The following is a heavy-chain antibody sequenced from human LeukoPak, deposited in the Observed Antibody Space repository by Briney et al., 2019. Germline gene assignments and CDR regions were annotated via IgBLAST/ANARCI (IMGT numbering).Heavy chain of an antibody. V-gene: IGHV1-8*03. CDR2: MNPNSGNT. CDR3: ARVAQYYDFWSGERGYFDY. Sequence: ASVKVSCKASGYTFTSYDINWVRQATGQGLEWMGWMNPNSGNTGYAQKFQGRVTITRNTSISTAYMELSSLRSEDTAVYYCARVAQYYDFWSGERGYFDYWGQGTLVTVSS. CDR1: GYTFTSYD. J-gene: IGHJ4*02. D-gene: IGHD3-3*01.